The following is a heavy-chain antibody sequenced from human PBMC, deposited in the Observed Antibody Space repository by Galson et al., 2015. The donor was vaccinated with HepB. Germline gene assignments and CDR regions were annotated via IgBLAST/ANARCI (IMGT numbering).Heavy chain of an antibody. CDR3: ARHVSSSGQYLPYYYYGMDV. J-gene: IGHJ6*02. V-gene: IGHV4-39*01. CDR2: IYYSGST. Sequence: LSLTCTVSGGSIRSSSYYWGWIRQPPGKGLEWIGSIYYSGSTYYNPSLKSRVTISVDTSKNQFSLKLSSVTAADTAVYYCARHVSSSGQYLPYYYYGMDVWGQGTTVTVSS. D-gene: IGHD6-19*01. CDR1: GGSIRSSSYY.